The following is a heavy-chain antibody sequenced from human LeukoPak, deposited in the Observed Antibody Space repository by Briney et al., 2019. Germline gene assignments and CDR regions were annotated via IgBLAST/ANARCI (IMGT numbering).Heavy chain of an antibody. CDR3: VGDGWPAFDY. D-gene: IGHD2-15*01. Sequence: SQTLSLTCAISGDSVSSYTAAWNWIRQSPSRGLEWLGRTYYRSKWYNDYGESVKSRITINPDTSKNQFSLQLNSVTPEDTAVYYCVGDGWPAFDYWGQGTLVTVSS. V-gene: IGHV6-1*01. CDR1: GDSVSSYTAA. J-gene: IGHJ4*02. CDR2: TYYRSKWYN.